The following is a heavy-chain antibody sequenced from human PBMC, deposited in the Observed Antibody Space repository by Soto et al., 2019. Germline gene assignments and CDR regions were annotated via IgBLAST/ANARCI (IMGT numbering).Heavy chain of an antibody. J-gene: IGHJ5*02. D-gene: IGHD3-3*01. CDR1: GGSISSYY. Sequence: SETLSLPCTVSGGSISSYYWSWIRQPPGKGQEWIGYIYYSGSTNYNPSLKSRVTISVDTSKNQFSLKLSSVTAADTAVYYCARHVGLWSGTYFGGFDPWGQGTLVTVSS. CDR2: IYYSGST. CDR3: ARHVGLWSGTYFGGFDP. V-gene: IGHV4-59*08.